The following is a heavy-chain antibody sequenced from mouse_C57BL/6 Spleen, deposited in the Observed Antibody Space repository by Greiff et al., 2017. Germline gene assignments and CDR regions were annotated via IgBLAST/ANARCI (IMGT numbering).Heavy chain of an antibody. V-gene: IGHV5-4*03. CDR1: GFTFSSYA. D-gene: IGHD2-3*01. Sequence: EVKVVESGGGLVKPGGSLKLSCAASGFTFSSYAMSWVRQTPEKRLEWVATISDGGSYTYYPDNVKGRFTISRDNAKNNLYLQMSHLKSEDTAMYYCARRGDGYSMDYWGQGTSVTVSS. J-gene: IGHJ4*01. CDR3: ARRGDGYSMDY. CDR2: ISDGGSYT.